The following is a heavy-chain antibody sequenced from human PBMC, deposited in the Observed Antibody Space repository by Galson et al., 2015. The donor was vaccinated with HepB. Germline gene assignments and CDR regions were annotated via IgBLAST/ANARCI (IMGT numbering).Heavy chain of an antibody. V-gene: IGHV5-51*01. CDR1: GYRFSNYW. D-gene: IGHD5-24*01. CDR3: AGAPSPLSDGFFDY. Sequence: QSGAEVKTPGESLKISCKGSGYRFSNYWIGWVRQMPGKGLEWMGIIYPGHSDATYSPSFRGQVTISADKSINTAYLQWSSLKASDTAMYYCAGAPSPLSDGFFDYWGQGTLVTVSS. CDR2: IYPGHSDA. J-gene: IGHJ4*02.